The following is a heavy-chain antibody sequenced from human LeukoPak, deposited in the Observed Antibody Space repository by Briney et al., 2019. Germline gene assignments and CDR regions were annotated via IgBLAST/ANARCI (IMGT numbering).Heavy chain of an antibody. CDR2: IKTKTDGGTT. J-gene: IGHJ4*02. D-gene: IGHD1-7*01. CDR1: GFTFNNAW. V-gene: IGHV3-15*05. Sequence: PGGSLRLSCAASGFTFNNAWMAWVRQVPGKGLEWIGRIKTKTDGGTTAYAAPVKARFTISRDDSKTTLYLQMNSLKIDDTSVYYCATDLRGELQFTLDYWGQGTLVTVSS. CDR3: ATDLRGELQFTLDY.